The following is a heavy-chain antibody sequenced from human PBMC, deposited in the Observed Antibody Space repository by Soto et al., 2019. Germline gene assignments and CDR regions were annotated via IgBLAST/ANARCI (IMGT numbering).Heavy chain of an antibody. Sequence: QITLKESGPTLVKPTQTLTLTCTFSGFSLSTSGVGVGWIRQPPGKALGWLAIIYWDDDQRYSPSLTSRLTITKDSSKNQAVLTITNTDPGDTATYYGALINFGADAFDIWGQGTMVTVSS. V-gene: IGHV2-5*02. CDR1: GFSLSTSGVG. D-gene: IGHD1-1*01. CDR3: ALINFGADAFDI. CDR2: IYWDDDQ. J-gene: IGHJ3*02.